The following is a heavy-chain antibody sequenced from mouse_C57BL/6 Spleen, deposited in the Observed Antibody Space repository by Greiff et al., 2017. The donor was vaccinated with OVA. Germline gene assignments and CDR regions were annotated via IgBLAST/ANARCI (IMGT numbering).Heavy chain of an antibody. Sequence: EVMLVESGGDLVKPGGSLKLSCAASGFTFSSYGMSWVRQTPDKRLEWVATISSGGSYTYYPDSVKGRFTISRDNAKNTLYLQMSSLKSEDTAMYYCARHRGYDGDGGFAYWGQGTLVTVSA. CDR2: ISSGGSYT. V-gene: IGHV5-6*01. D-gene: IGHD2-2*01. CDR3: ARHRGYDGDGGFAY. CDR1: GFTFSSYG. J-gene: IGHJ3*01.